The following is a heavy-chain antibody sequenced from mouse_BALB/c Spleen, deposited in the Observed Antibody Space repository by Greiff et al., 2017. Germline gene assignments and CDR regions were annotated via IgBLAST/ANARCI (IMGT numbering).Heavy chain of an antibody. CDR3: ARNGNFYWYFDV. CDR2: ISSGSSTI. Sequence: EVKVVESGGGLVQPGGSRKLSCAASGFTFSSFGMHWVRQAPEKGLEWVAYISSGSSTIYYADTVKGRFTISRDNPKNTLFLQMTSLRSEDTAMYYCARNGNFYWYFDVWGAGTTVTVSS. V-gene: IGHV5-17*02. CDR1: GFTFSSFG. D-gene: IGHD2-1*01. J-gene: IGHJ1*01.